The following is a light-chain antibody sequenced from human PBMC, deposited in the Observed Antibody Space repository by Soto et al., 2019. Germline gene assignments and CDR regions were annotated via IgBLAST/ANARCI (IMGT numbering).Light chain of an antibody. Sequence: EIVMTQSPATLSASPGEMATLSCRASQSVSSNLAWYQQKPGQAPRLLIYGASTRATGIPARFSGSGSGTEFTLAISSLQSEDFAVYYCQQYNNWPRTFGQGTKVDI. V-gene: IGKV3-15*01. CDR1: QSVSSN. J-gene: IGKJ1*01. CDR2: GAS. CDR3: QQYNNWPRT.